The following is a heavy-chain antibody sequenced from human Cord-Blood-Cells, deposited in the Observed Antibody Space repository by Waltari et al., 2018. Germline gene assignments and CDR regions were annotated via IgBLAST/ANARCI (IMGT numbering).Heavy chain of an antibody. D-gene: IGHD6-13*01. J-gene: IGHJ4*02. CDR2: IYSGGST. Sequence: VQLVESGGGLIQPGGSLRLSCAASGFTVSSNYMSWVRQAPGKGLEWVSVIYSGGSTYYADSVKGRFTISRDNSKNTLYLQMNSLRAEDTAVYYCARAGSSSWYGSYYFDYWGQGTLVTVSS. CDR1: GFTVSSNY. V-gene: IGHV3-53*01. CDR3: ARAGSSSWYGSYYFDY.